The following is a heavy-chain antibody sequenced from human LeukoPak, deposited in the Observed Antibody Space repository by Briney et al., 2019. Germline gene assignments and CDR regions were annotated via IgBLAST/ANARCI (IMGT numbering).Heavy chain of an antibody. J-gene: IGHJ5*02. D-gene: IGHD5-12*01. CDR1: GGSISSFY. CDR3: ARRSVDGSGYHWLVP. CDR2: IYYSGST. V-gene: IGHV4-59*08. Sequence: PSETLSLTCTVSGGSISSFYWSWVRQPPGQGLEWIGYIYYSGSTNYNPSFKSRVTISVDTSKNQFSLKLRSVTAADTVVYYCARRSVDGSGYHWLVPWGQGTVVTVSS.